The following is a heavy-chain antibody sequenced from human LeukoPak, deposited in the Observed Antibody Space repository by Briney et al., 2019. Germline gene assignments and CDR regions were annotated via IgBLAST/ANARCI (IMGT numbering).Heavy chain of an antibody. CDR1: GFTFSSYA. Sequence: GGSLRLSCAASGFTFSSYAMSWVRQAPGKGLEWVSAISGSGGSTYYADSVKGRFTISRDNSKNTLYLQMSSLRAEDTAVYYCARAMGPGYYDFWSGYYTGIGEDYWGQGTLVTVSS. D-gene: IGHD3-3*01. CDR2: ISGSGGST. CDR3: ARAMGPGYYDFWSGYYTGIGEDY. J-gene: IGHJ4*02. V-gene: IGHV3-23*01.